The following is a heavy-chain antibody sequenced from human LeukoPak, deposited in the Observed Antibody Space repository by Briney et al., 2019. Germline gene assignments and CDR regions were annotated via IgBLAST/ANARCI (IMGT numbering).Heavy chain of an antibody. CDR3: ARVNRNSRSYGMDV. V-gene: IGHV1-2*02. D-gene: IGHD6-13*01. CDR2: INPNSGGT. Sequence: ASVKVSCKASGYTFTGYYMHWVRQAPGQGLEWMGWINPNSGGTNYAQKFQGRVTMTRDTSISTAYMELSRLRSDDTAVYYCARVNRNSRSYGMDVWGQGTTVTVSS. CDR1: GYTFTGYY. J-gene: IGHJ6*02.